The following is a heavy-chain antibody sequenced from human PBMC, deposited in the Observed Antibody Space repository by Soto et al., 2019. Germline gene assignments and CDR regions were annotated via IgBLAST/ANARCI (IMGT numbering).Heavy chain of an antibody. J-gene: IGHJ3*02. V-gene: IGHV3-49*04. D-gene: IGHD1-26*01. CDR3: TRAERVGATRGAFDI. CDR1: GFTFGDYA. Sequence: GGSLRLSXTASGFTFGDYAMSWVRQAPGKGLEWVGFIRSKAYGGTTEYAASVKGRFTISRDDSKSIAYLQMNSLKTEDTAVYYCTRAERVGATRGAFDIWGQGTMVTVSS. CDR2: IRSKAYGGTT.